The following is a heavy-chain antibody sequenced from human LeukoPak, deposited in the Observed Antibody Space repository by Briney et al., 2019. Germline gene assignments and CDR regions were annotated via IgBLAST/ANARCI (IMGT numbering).Heavy chain of an antibody. Sequence: ASVKVSCKASGYTFTSYYMRWVRQAPGQGLEWMGIINPNGGGASYAQKFQGRVAMTRDTSTSTFYMELRSLRSEDTAVYFCARDPRLSSGYATGILWYFDLWGRGTLVTVSS. D-gene: IGHD3-22*01. CDR3: ARDPRLSSGYATGILWYFDL. V-gene: IGHV1-46*01. CDR2: INPNGGGA. J-gene: IGHJ2*01. CDR1: GYTFTSYY.